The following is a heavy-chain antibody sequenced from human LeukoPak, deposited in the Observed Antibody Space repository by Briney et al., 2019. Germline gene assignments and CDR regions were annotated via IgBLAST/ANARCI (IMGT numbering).Heavy chain of an antibody. CDR3: AIGGGYSGYDWFPYYFDY. V-gene: IGHV3-23*01. Sequence: GGSLRLSCAASGFTFSSYAMSWVRQAPGKGLEWVSAISGSGGSTYYADSVKGRFTISRDNAKNTLYLQMNSLRAEDTAVYYCAIGGGYSGYDWFPYYFDYWGQGTLVTVSS. J-gene: IGHJ4*02. D-gene: IGHD5-12*01. CDR1: GFTFSSYA. CDR2: ISGSGGST.